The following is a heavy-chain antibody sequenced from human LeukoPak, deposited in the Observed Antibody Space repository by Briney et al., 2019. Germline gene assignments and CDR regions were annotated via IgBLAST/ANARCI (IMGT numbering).Heavy chain of an antibody. CDR1: RFTFSTYG. CDR2: IRYDGNNK. D-gene: IGHD6-6*01. Sequence: GGSLRLSCATSRFTFSTYGMHWVRQAPGKGLEWVAFIRYDGNNKYYADSVKGRFTISRDNSRNTLFLQMNSLRAEDTAVYYCAKDPPVRIAARSTDYWGQGTLVTVSS. V-gene: IGHV3-30*02. J-gene: IGHJ4*02. CDR3: AKDPPVRIAARSTDY.